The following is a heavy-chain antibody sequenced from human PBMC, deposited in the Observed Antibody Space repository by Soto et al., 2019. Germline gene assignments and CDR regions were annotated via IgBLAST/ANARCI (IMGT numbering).Heavy chain of an antibody. CDR3: ARRSGDQGRHYYYYGMDV. V-gene: IGHV5-51*01. J-gene: IGHJ6*02. Sequence: EVQLVQSGAEVKKPGESLKISCKGSGYSFTRYWIGWVRQMPGKGLEWMGIIYPGDSDTRYSPSFQGQVTISADKSISTAYLQWSSLKASDTSMYYCARRSGDQGRHYYYYGMDVWGQGTTVTVSS. D-gene: IGHD3-10*01. CDR1: GYSFTRYW. CDR2: IYPGDSDT.